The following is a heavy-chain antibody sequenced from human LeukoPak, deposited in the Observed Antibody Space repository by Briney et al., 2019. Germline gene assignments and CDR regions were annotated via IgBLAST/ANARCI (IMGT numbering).Heavy chain of an antibody. CDR1: GFTFSTSE. CDR3: AKDPDCTSGVCYTFFDY. Sequence: GGSLRLSCAASGFTFSTSEMNWVRQAPGKGLEWVSAISGSGGVTYYADSVKGRFTISRDNSNNTLYLQMNSLRAEDTAVYYCAKDPDCTSGVCYTFFDYWGQGTLVTVSS. CDR2: ISGSGGVT. J-gene: IGHJ4*02. V-gene: IGHV3-23*01. D-gene: IGHD2-8*01.